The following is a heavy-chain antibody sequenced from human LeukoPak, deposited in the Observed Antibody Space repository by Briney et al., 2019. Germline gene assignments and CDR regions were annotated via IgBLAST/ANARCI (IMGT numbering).Heavy chain of an antibody. CDR3: AKDRLYCSSTSCYSRVDY. CDR1: GYTFTSYG. V-gene: IGHV1-18*01. Sequence: ASVKVSCKASGYTFTSYGISWVRQAPGQGLEWMGWISAYNGNTNYAQKLQGRVTMTTDTSTSTAYMELRSLRSDDTAVYYCAKDRLYCSSTSCYSRVDYWGQGTLVTVSS. CDR2: ISAYNGNT. J-gene: IGHJ4*02. D-gene: IGHD2-2*01.